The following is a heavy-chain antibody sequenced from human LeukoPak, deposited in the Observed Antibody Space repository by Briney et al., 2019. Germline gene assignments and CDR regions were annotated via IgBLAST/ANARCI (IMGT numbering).Heavy chain of an antibody. J-gene: IGHJ4*02. V-gene: IGHV4-59*08. CDR1: GGSISNYY. CDR3: ARFGITVVRGGKYYFDY. Sequence: SETLSLTCTVSGGSISNYYWSWIRQPPGKGLEWIGHIYYSGATKYNPSLKSRITISVDPSKNQFSLMLSSVNAADTAVYYCARFGITVVRGGKYYFDYWGQGTLVTVSS. D-gene: IGHD3-10*01. CDR2: IYYSGAT.